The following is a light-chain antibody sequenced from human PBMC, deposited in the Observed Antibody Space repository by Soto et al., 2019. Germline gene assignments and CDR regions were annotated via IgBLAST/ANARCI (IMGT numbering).Light chain of an antibody. CDR1: QSVISDY. CDR2: GAS. J-gene: IGKJ5*01. Sequence: SPGETATLSCRASQSVISDYLAWYQQKPDQAPRLVIYGASGRAAGIPDRFNGSGSGTDFTLTISRLEPEDFAMYYCQQYGSSVFTFGQGTRLEIK. CDR3: QQYGSSVFT. V-gene: IGKV3-20*01.